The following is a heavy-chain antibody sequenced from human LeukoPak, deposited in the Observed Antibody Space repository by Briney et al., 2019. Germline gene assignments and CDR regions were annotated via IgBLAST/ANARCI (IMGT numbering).Heavy chain of an antibody. CDR2: IIWNGGST. CDR3: ARGYCSSPPCRPFDY. J-gene: IGHJ4*02. V-gene: IGHV3-20*04. CDR1: GFTFDDYG. D-gene: IGHD2-2*01. Sequence: GGSLRLSCAASGFTFDDYGMGWVRQAPGKGLEWVSGIIWNGGSTGYADSVKGRFTISRDNAKNSLYLQMNSLRAEDTALYYCARGYCSSPPCRPFDYWGQGTLVTVSS.